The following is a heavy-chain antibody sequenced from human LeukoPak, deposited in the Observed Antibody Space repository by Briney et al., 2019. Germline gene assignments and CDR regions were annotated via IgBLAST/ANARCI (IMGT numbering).Heavy chain of an antibody. V-gene: IGHV1-69*04. CDR2: IIPILGIA. D-gene: IGHD3-10*01. J-gene: IGHJ4*02. CDR1: GGTFSSYA. Sequence: ASVKVSCKASGGTFSSYAISWVRQAPGQGLEWMGRIIPILGIANYAQKFQGRVTITADKSTSTAYMELSSLRSEDTAVYYCARDPPMVRAIDYWGQGTLITVSS. CDR3: ARDPPMVRAIDY.